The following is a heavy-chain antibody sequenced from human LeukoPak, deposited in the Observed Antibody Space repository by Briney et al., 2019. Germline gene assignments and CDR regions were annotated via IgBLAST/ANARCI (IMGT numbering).Heavy chain of an antibody. Sequence: PGGSLRLSCAASGFTFRSYAMHWVRQAPGKGLEWVAVISIDGLNNYYADSVKGRFTISRDNSNNTLYLQMSSLRAEDTAVYYCLRVLGQLPPHWGQGTQVTVSS. CDR1: GFTFRSYA. CDR2: ISIDGLNN. J-gene: IGHJ4*02. D-gene: IGHD6-6*01. V-gene: IGHV3-30*04. CDR3: LRVLGQLPPH.